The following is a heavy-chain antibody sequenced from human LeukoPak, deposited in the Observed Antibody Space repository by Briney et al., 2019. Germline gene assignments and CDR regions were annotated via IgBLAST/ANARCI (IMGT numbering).Heavy chain of an antibody. CDR1: GFTVSSNY. Sequence: PGGSLRLSCAASGFTVSSNYMSWVRQAPGKGLEWVSVIYSGGSTYYADSVKGRFTISGDNSKNTLYLQMNSLRAEDTAVYYCAILGELSYYGMDVWGQGTMVTVSS. CDR3: AILGELSYYGMDV. D-gene: IGHD3-10*01. V-gene: IGHV3-66*01. CDR2: IYSGGST. J-gene: IGHJ6*02.